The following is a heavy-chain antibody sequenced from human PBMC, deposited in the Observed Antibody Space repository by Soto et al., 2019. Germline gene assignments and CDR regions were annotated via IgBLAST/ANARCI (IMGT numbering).Heavy chain of an antibody. Sequence: AGGSLRLSCAASGFTFSSYWMSWVRQAPGKGLEWVANIKPGGSEKWYVDSVKGRFTVSRDNSKNTLYLQMSSLRAEDTAVYYCARVHSSNYHYFDYWGQGTLVTVSS. CDR2: IKPGGSEK. D-gene: IGHD6-13*01. CDR3: ARVHSSNYHYFDY. J-gene: IGHJ4*02. V-gene: IGHV3-7*02. CDR1: GFTFSSYW.